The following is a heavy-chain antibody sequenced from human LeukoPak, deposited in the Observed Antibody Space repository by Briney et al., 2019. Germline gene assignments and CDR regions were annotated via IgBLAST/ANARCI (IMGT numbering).Heavy chain of an antibody. V-gene: IGHV4-59*01. J-gene: IGHJ5*02. CDR1: GDSISGYY. CDR2: INHSGAP. D-gene: IGHD1-26*01. Sequence: SETLSLTCTVSGDSISGYYWSWVRQPPGKGLEWIGYINHSGAPKSNPSLKSRVTISVDTSKNQFSLKLSSVTAADTAVYYCAREPLRAESRWFDPWGQGILVTVSS. CDR3: AREPLRAESRWFDP.